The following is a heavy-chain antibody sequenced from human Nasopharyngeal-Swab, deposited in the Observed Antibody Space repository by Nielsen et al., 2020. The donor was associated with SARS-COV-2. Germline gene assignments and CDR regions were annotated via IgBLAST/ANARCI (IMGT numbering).Heavy chain of an antibody. CDR3: ARWDYSNYDLDY. CDR1: GFTFSSYS. Sequence: GVSLRLSCAASGFTFSSYSMNWVRQAPGKGLEWVSSISSSSSYIYYADSVKGRFTISRDNAKNSLYLQMNSLRAEDTAVYYCARWDYSNYDLDYWGQGTLVTV. J-gene: IGHJ4*02. V-gene: IGHV3-21*01. D-gene: IGHD4-11*01. CDR2: ISSSSSYI.